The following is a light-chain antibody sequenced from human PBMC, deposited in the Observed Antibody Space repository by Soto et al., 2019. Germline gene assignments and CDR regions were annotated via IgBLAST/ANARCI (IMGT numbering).Light chain of an antibody. Sequence: DIQMTQSPSSLSASVGDRVTITCRASQAIGSWLAWYQQKPGKAPTSLIYDASNLQTEVPSRFSGSGSGTDFTLTISGLQPEDSATYYWPQYNSYPLTFGGGTMVEIK. CDR3: PQYNSYPLT. V-gene: IGKV1D-16*01. CDR2: DAS. CDR1: QAIGSW. J-gene: IGKJ4*01.